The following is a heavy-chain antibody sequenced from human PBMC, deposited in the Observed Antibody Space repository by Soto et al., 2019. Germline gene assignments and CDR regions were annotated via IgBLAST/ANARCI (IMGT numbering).Heavy chain of an antibody. V-gene: IGHV1-69*13. Sequence: GASVKVSCKASGGTFSSYAISWVRQAPGQGLEWMGGIIPIFGTANYAQKFQGRVTITADESTSTAYMELSSLRSEDTAVYYCARGLGYGDYASPFHFYYYYYYGMDVWGQGTTVTVSS. CDR2: IIPIFGTA. J-gene: IGHJ6*02. CDR3: ARGLGYGDYASPFHFYYYYYYGMDV. CDR1: GGTFSSYA. D-gene: IGHD4-17*01.